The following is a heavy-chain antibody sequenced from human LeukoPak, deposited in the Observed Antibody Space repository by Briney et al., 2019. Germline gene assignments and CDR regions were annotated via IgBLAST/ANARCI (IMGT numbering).Heavy chain of an antibody. J-gene: IGHJ4*02. CDR1: GFTFSSYA. CDR2: ISGSGGST. D-gene: IGHD2-15*01. CDR3: AKGQARDIVVVVTGPFDY. Sequence: PGGSLRLSCAASGFTFSSYAMSWVRQAPGKGLEWVSAISGSGGSTYYADSVKGRFTISRDNSKNTLYLQMNSLRAEDTAVYYCAKGQARDIVVVVTGPFDYWGQGTLVTVSS. V-gene: IGHV3-23*01.